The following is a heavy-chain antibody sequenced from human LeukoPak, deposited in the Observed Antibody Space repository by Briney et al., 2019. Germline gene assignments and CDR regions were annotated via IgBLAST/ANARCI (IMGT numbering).Heavy chain of an antibody. D-gene: IGHD2-15*01. V-gene: IGHV5-51*01. CDR2: IYPGDSDT. CDR3: ARRCRGGSCYGTFDY. J-gene: IGHJ4*02. Sequence: GESLKISCKGSGYSFTSYWIGWVRQMPGKGLEWMGIIYPGDSDTRYSPSFQGQVTISADKSISTAYLQWSSLKASDTAMYYCARRCRGGSCYGTFDYWGQGTLVTVSS. CDR1: GYSFTSYW.